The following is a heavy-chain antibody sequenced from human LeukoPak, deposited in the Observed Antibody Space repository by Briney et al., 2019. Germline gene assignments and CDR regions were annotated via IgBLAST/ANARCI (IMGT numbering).Heavy chain of an antibody. D-gene: IGHD3-10*01. Sequence: PMETPSLTCTVSGASINTYYWSWIRQPPGKGLEWIGYIYYSGTTSYNPSLKTRVTISIDTSKNQFSLKLSSVTAADTAVYYCARVLRPMASQYYFDYWGQG. CDR3: ARVLRPMASQYYFDY. CDR2: IYYSGTT. V-gene: IGHV4-59*01. CDR1: GASINTYY. J-gene: IGHJ4*02.